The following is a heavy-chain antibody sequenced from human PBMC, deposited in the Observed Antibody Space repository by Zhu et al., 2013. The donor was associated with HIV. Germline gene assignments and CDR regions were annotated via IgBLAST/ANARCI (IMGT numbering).Heavy chain of an antibody. CDR2: IIPIFGTA. Sequence: QVQLVQSGAEVKKPGSSVKVSCKASGGTFSSYAISWVRQAPGQGLEWMGGIIPIFGTANYAQKFQGRVTITADKSTSTAYMELSSLRSEDTAVYYCARGHTSIKYCSGGSCYPGAIYWGQGTLVTVSS. CDR3: ARGHTSIKYCSGGSCYPGAIY. CDR1: GGTFSSYA. D-gene: IGHD2-15*01. J-gene: IGHJ4*02. V-gene: IGHV1-69*06.